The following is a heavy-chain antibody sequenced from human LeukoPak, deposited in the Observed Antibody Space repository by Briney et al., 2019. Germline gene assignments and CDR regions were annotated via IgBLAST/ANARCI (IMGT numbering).Heavy chain of an antibody. CDR1: GFTVSSKY. Sequence: GGSLRLSCAASGFTVSSKYMSWVRQAPGKGLEWVSVIYSGGSTYYADSVKGRFTISRDNSKNTLYLQMNSLRAEDTAVYYCARSQLSPSDFDYWGQGTLVTVSS. D-gene: IGHD1-1*01. CDR2: IYSGGST. CDR3: ARSQLSPSDFDY. J-gene: IGHJ4*02. V-gene: IGHV3-66*01.